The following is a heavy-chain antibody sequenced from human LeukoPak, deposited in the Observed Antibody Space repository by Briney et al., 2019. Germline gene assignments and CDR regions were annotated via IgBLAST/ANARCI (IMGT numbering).Heavy chain of an antibody. CDR2: TSSDLDVK. CDR1: GFTFRNYV. V-gene: IGHV3-30-3*01. J-gene: IGHJ4*02. D-gene: IGHD3-10*01. CDR3: AREGYYGSGSPPSLYFDY. Sequence: GGSLRLSCAASGFTFRNYVIHWVRQAPGKGLEWVAVTSSDLDVKLYADSVKGRFTISRDNSRSTLYLQMNSLRPEDTAIYYCAREGYYGSGSPPSLYFDYWGQGTLATVSS.